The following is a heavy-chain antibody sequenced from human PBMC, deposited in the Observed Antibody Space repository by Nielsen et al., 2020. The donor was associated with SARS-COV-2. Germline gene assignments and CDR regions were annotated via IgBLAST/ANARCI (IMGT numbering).Heavy chain of an antibody. D-gene: IGHD4-17*01. CDR2: ISWNSVSI. CDR3: AKVYGDYVGFFDV. V-gene: IGHV3-9*01. J-gene: IGHJ2*01. CDR1: GITFDDYA. Sequence: GGSLRLSCVGSGITFDDYAMHWVRQAPGKGLEGVSGISWNSVSIDYADSVKGRFTISRENAKSSLYLQMNSLRAEDTAFYYCAKVYGDYVGFFDVWGRGTLVTVSS.